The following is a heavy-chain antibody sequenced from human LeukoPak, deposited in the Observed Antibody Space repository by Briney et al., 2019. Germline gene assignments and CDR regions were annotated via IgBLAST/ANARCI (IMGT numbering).Heavy chain of an antibody. J-gene: IGHJ6*03. V-gene: IGHV4-4*07. D-gene: IGHD2-8*01. CDR3: ARGGRKWAAYYYYYYMDV. CDR1: GGSISSYY. CDR2: IYTSGST. Sequence: SETLSLTCTVSGGSISSYYWSWIRQPAGKGLEWIGRIYTSGSTNYNPSLKSRVTISVDTSKNQFSLKLSSVTAADTAVYYCARGGRKWAAYYYYYYMDVWGKGTTVTVSS.